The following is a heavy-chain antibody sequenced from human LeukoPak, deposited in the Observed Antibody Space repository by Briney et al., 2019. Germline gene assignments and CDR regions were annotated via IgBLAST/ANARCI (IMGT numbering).Heavy chain of an antibody. J-gene: IGHJ4*02. D-gene: IGHD6-6*01. Sequence: SETLSLTCTVSGGSISNYYWGWIRQPPGKGREWIGYIYTSGTTNYNPSLKSRVTISVDTSKNQFSLRLSSVTAADTAVYYCARQYSSSSFFDYWGQGTLVTVPS. CDR3: ARQYSSSSFFDY. V-gene: IGHV4-4*09. CDR1: GGSISNYY. CDR2: IYTSGTT.